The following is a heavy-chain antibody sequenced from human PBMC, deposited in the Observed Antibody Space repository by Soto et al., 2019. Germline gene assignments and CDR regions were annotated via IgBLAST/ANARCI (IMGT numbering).Heavy chain of an antibody. CDR3: VREQKYFRVNGNWFDS. V-gene: IGHV1-18*04. CDR1: GYTSADFG. J-gene: IGHJ5*01. CDR2: VSGNNGAS. Sequence: SSVKVSCKASGYTSADFGISWVRQAPGQGLEWMGWVSGNNGASNPAPKVQGRITMTLDTSTGVSYMALRSLRSDDTAIYYCVREQKYFRVNGNWFDSWGQGTLVTV. D-gene: IGHD2-2*01.